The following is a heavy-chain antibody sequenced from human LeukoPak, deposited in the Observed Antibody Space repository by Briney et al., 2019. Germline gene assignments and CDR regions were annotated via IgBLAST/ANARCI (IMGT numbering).Heavy chain of an antibody. CDR1: GFTFSGSA. Sequence: GGSLRLSCAASGFTFSGSAIHWVRQSSGKGLEWVGQIDKKDKGYATATAYAASVKGRFTISRDDSINTAYLQMKSLKTEDTALYYCTRDSGIYNWFDPWGQGTLVTVSS. CDR2: IDKKDKGYATAT. CDR3: TRDSGIYNWFDP. V-gene: IGHV3-73*01. D-gene: IGHD1-26*01. J-gene: IGHJ5*02.